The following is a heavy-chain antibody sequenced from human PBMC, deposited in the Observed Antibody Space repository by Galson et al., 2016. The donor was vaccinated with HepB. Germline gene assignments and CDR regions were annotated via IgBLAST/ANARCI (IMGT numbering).Heavy chain of an antibody. D-gene: IGHD3-22*01. CDR2: ISSSSFFI. Sequence: SLRLSCAASGFTFSTYTMNWVRQAPGKGLEWVSSISSSSFFIYYADTVKGRFTISRDNANNSLYLQMNSLRAEDTAVYYCVKDGYYYDSSGYYTYYFDYWGQGTLVTVSS. CDR3: VKDGYYYDSSGYYTYYFDY. V-gene: IGHV3-21*01. CDR1: GFTFSTYT. J-gene: IGHJ4*02.